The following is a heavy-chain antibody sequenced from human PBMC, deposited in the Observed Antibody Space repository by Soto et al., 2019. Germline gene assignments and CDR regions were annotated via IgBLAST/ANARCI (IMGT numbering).Heavy chain of an antibody. CDR1: GFTFTSSA. J-gene: IGHJ3*02. CDR2: IVVGSGNT. Sequence: GASVKVSCKASGFTFTSSAMQWVRQARGQRLEWIGWIVVGSGNTNYAQKFQERVTITRDMSTSTAYMELSSLRSEDTAVYYCAADCGYCSSTSCYADAYDIWGQGTMVTVSS. D-gene: IGHD2-2*01. V-gene: IGHV1-58*02. CDR3: AADCGYCSSTSCYADAYDI.